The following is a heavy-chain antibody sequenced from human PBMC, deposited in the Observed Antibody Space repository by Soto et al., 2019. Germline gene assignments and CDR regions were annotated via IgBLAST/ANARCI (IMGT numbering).Heavy chain of an antibody. CDR3: AKAYLLWSSEQPYYFDY. Sequence: EVQLLDSGGGLVQPGGSLRLSCAASGFTFSNYDMTWVRQGPGKGLEWVSGISGSGGRSYYADSVKGRFTISRDNSKSTLYLRMNSLRAEDTAVYYCAKAYLLWSSEQPYYFDYWGQGTLVTVSS. J-gene: IGHJ4*02. D-gene: IGHD6-13*01. V-gene: IGHV3-23*01. CDR1: GFTFSNYD. CDR2: ISGSGGRS.